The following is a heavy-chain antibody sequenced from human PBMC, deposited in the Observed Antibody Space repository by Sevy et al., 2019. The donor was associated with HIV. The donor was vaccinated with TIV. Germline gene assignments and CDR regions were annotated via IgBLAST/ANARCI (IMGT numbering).Heavy chain of an antibody. Sequence: SETLSLTCTVSGGSISSYYWSWIRQPPGKGLEWIGDIYYSGSTNYNPSLKSRVTISVDTSKNQFSLKLSSVTAADTAVFYCGGDWVGGGWYFDYWGQGTLVTVSS. V-gene: IGHV4-59*13. CDR3: GGDWVGGGWYFDY. CDR1: GGSISSYY. CDR2: IYYSGST. D-gene: IGHD6-19*01. J-gene: IGHJ4*02.